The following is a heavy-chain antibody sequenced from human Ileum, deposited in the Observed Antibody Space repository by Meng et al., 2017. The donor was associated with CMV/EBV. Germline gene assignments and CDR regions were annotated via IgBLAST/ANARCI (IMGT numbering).Heavy chain of an antibody. V-gene: IGHV1-2*02. CDR1: GYTFTGYY. CDR3: ARDLGSSGWYYNPDY. J-gene: IGHJ4*02. Sequence: QGKLVEFGAEVKKPGALVKGSGKDAGYTFTGYYKHWVRQAPGQGLEWMGWINPNSGGTNYAQKFRGRVTMTRDTSVTTAYMELSSLISDDTAVYYCARDLGSSGWYYNPDYWGQGTLVTVSS. D-gene: IGHD6-19*01. CDR2: INPNSGGT.